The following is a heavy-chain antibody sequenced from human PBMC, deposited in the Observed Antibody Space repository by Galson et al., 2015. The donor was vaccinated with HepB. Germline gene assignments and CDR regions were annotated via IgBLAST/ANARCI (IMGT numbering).Heavy chain of an antibody. D-gene: IGHD1/OR15-1a*01. V-gene: IGHV4-4*07. CDR2: IYTSGST. CDR1: GGSISSYY. J-gene: IGHJ4*02. CDR3: ARSGTALFDY. Sequence: TLSLTCTVSGGSISSYYWSWIRQPAGKGLEWIGRIYTSGSTNYNSSHRSRVTMSLDTSKSQFSLKLSSVTAADTAVYYCARSGTALFDYWGQGTLVTVSS.